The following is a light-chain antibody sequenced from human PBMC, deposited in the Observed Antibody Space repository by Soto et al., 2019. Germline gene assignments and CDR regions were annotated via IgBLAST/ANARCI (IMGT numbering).Light chain of an antibody. Sequence: EIVLTQSPATLSLSPWERATLSCGASQSVSSSYLAWYQQKPGLAPRLLIYDASSRATGIPDRFSGSGSGTDLTLTISRLEPEDFAVYYCQQYGSSQTFGQGTKVDIK. CDR3: QQYGSSQT. CDR1: QSVSSSY. CDR2: DAS. J-gene: IGKJ1*01. V-gene: IGKV3D-20*01.